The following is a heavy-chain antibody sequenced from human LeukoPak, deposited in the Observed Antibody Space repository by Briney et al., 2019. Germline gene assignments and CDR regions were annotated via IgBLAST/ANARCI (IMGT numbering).Heavy chain of an antibody. CDR2: IYSGGST. CDR1: GFTVSSYY. J-gene: IGHJ6*02. V-gene: IGHV3-66*01. D-gene: IGHD6-6*01. Sequence: GWSLRLSCVASGFTVSSYYMSWLRQAPGRGLEWVSVIYSGGSTYYADSVKGRFTISRDNSKNTLYLQMNSLRAEDTAVYYCARDLSLPLNSSSYYYYYGMDVWGQGTTVTVSS. CDR3: ARDLSLPLNSSSYYYYYGMDV.